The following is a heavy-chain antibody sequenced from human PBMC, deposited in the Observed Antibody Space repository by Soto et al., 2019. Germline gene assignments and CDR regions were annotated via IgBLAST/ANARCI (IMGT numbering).Heavy chain of an antibody. Sequence: GGSLRLSCAASGCKFEGYGIHWVRQVPGKGLEWVSCINWTSGIRGYGDSVKGRFTISRDNANKSLFLQMNNLREEDTAFYYCVKSFGPGCYSSFDYFGQGTLVTVSS. J-gene: IGHJ4*02. D-gene: IGHD2-15*01. CDR1: GCKFEGYG. V-gene: IGHV3-9*01. CDR3: VKSFGPGCYSSFDY. CDR2: INWTSGIR.